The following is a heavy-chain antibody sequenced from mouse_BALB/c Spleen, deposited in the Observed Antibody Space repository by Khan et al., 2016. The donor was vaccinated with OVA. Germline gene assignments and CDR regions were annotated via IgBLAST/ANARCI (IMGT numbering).Heavy chain of an antibody. J-gene: IGHJ2*01. CDR3: ARTARIKY. CDR2: ISYSGST. Sequence: EVQLQESGPGLVKPSQSLSLTCTVTGYSITSGYGWNCIRQFPGNKLEWMGYISYSGSTNYNPSLKRRISITRDTSKNQFFLQLNSVTTEDTATYYCARTARIKYWGQGTTLTVSS. V-gene: IGHV3-2*02. CDR1: GYSITSGYG. D-gene: IGHD1-2*01.